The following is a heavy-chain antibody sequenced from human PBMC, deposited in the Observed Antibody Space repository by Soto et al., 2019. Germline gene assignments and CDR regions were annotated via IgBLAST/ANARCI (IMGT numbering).Heavy chain of an antibody. D-gene: IGHD3-16*01. CDR3: ARDWFGVDY. CDR2: INAYNGNT. V-gene: IGHV1-18*01. Sequence: GSSVTVSCKASGYTLTSYGIIGVQPAPGQGLEWMGWINAYNGNTNYAQNLQGRLTMTTDTSTSTAYMELRSLISDDTAVYYCARDWFGVDYWGQGTLVTVS. CDR1: GYTLTSYG. J-gene: IGHJ4*02.